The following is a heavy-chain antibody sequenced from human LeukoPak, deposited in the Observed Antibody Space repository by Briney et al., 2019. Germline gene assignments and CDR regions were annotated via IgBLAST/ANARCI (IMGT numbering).Heavy chain of an antibody. CDR1: GGTFSSYA. D-gene: IGHD3-22*01. CDR3: ARFPPAADSSYYFDD. Sequence: SVKLSCTASGGTFSSYAISCVRQAPGQGLEWIGGIITILGIANYAQKFQGKVTITADKSTSTAYMELSSLRSEDTAVYYCARFPPAADSSYYFDDWGQGTLVTVSS. CDR2: IITILGIA. V-gene: IGHV1-69*10. J-gene: IGHJ4*02.